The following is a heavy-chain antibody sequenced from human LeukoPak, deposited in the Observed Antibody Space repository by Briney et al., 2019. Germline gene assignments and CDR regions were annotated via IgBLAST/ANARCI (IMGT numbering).Heavy chain of an antibody. Sequence: GGSLRLSCAASGFTFSSYSMNWVRQAPGKGLEWVSYISSSSSTIYYADSVKGRFTISRDNAKNSLYLQMNSLRAEDTAVYYCARGVRRYFDWFGAMDVWGQGTTVTVSS. V-gene: IGHV3-48*01. CDR1: GFTFSSYS. CDR2: ISSSSSTI. D-gene: IGHD3-9*01. CDR3: ARGVRRYFDWFGAMDV. J-gene: IGHJ6*02.